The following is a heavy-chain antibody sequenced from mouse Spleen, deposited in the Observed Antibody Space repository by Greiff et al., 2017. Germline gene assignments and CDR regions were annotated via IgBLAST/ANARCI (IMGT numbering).Heavy chain of an antibody. V-gene: IGHV1-14*01. CDR1: GYTFTSYV. CDR2: INPYNDGT. CDR3: ARPRAGYDVLWFAY. J-gene: IGHJ3*01. D-gene: IGHD2-2*01. Sequence: VQLKQSGPELVKPGASVKMSCKASGYTFTSYVMHWVKQKPGQGLEWIGYINPYNDGTKYNEKFKGKATLTSDKSSSTAYMELSSLTSEDSAVYYCARPRAGYDVLWFAYWGQGTLVTVSA.